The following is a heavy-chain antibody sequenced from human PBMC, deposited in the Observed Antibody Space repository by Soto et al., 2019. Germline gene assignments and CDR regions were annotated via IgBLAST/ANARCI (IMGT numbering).Heavy chain of an antibody. Sequence: GASVKVSCKASGYTFTGYYMHWVRQAPGQGLEWMGWINPNSGGTNYAQKFQGWVTMTRDTSISTAYMELSRLRSDDTAVYYCARDLGCSSTSCYVPYNWFDPWGQGTLVTVSS. V-gene: IGHV1-2*04. CDR1: GYTFTGYY. D-gene: IGHD2-2*01. J-gene: IGHJ5*02. CDR3: ARDLGCSSTSCYVPYNWFDP. CDR2: INPNSGGT.